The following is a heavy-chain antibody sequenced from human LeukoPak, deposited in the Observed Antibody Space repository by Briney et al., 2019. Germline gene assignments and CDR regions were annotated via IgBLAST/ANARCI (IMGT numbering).Heavy chain of an antibody. CDR2: IIPIFGTA. D-gene: IGHD2-2*01. CDR3: ARDVVPAALGNWFDP. V-gene: IGHV1-69*13. CDR1: GGTFSIYA. J-gene: IGHJ5*02. Sequence: ASVKVSCKASGGTFSIYAISWVRQAPGQGLEWMGGIIPIFGTANYAQKFQGRVTITADESTSTAYMELSSLRSEDTAVYYCARDVVPAALGNWFDPWGQGTLVTVSS.